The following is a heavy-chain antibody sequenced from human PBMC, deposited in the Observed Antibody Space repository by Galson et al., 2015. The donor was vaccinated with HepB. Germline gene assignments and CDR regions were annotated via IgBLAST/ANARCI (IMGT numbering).Heavy chain of an antibody. D-gene: IGHD3-22*01. V-gene: IGHV1-18*04. CDR2: ISGYNGNT. CDR3: ARTYYYESSGWWYFDL. Sequence: SVKVSCKASGYAFTSYGITWVRQAPGQGLEWMGWISGYNGNTNYAQNLQGRVTMTTDTSTSTANMELRSLRSDDTAVYYCARTYYYESSGWWYFDLWGRGTLVTVSS. CDR1: GYAFTSYG. J-gene: IGHJ2*01.